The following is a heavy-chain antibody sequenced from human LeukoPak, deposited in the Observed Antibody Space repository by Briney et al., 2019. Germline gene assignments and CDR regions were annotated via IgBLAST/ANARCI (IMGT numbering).Heavy chain of an antibody. D-gene: IGHD2-15*01. V-gene: IGHV1-69*05. J-gene: IGHJ5*02. CDR1: GGTFSSYA. CDR2: IIPIFGTA. CDR3: ARALGYCSGGSCYSSWFDP. Sequence: SVKVSCKASGGTFSSYAISWVRQAPGQGLEWMGGIIPIFGTANYAQKFQGRVTITTDESTSTAYMELSSLRSEDTAVYYCARALGYCSGGSCYSSWFDPWGQETLVTVSS.